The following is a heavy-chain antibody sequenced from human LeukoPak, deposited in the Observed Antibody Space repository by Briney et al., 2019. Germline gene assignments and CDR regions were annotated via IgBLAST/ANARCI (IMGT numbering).Heavy chain of an antibody. Sequence: GGSLRLSCAASGFTFSSYAMSWVRQAPGKGLEGVSAISVSSGSTYYADSVKGRFTISRDNSKNTLYLQMSSLRAEDTAVYYCAKDRGSSSLYFDYWGQGTLVTVSS. CDR1: GFTFSSYA. V-gene: IGHV3-23*01. D-gene: IGHD6-13*01. CDR3: AKDRGSSSLYFDY. CDR2: ISVSSGST. J-gene: IGHJ4*02.